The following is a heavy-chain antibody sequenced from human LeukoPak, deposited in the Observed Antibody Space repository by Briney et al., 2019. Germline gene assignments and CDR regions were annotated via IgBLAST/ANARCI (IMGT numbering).Heavy chain of an antibody. Sequence: PGGSLRLSCAASGFTFSSYWMSWVRQAPGKGLEWVANIKQGGSEKYYVDSMKGRFTISRDNAKNSLYLQMNSLRAEDTAVYYCARGGRLLRYFDWLPPSAFDYWGQGTLVTVSS. CDR3: ARGGRLLRYFDWLPPSAFDY. V-gene: IGHV3-7*03. CDR1: GFTFSSYW. CDR2: IKQGGSEK. D-gene: IGHD3-9*01. J-gene: IGHJ4*02.